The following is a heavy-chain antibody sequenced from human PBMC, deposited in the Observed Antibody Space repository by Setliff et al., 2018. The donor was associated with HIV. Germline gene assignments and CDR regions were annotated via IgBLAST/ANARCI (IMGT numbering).Heavy chain of an antibody. J-gene: IGHJ4*02. CDR3: ARGAPYGSGRHRWNS. CDR2: IYYSGST. D-gene: IGHD3-10*01. CDR1: GGSFTSSGYY. V-gene: IGHV4-39*07. Sequence: SETLSLTCTVSGGSFTSSGYYWGWIRQPPGKGLEWIGSIYYSGSTYYNPSLTSRVTISVDTSKNKFSLRLTSVTAADTALYYCARGAPYGSGRHRWNSWGQGTLVTVSS.